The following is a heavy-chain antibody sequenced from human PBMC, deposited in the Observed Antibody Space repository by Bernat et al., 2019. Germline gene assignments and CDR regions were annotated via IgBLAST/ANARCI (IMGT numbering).Heavy chain of an antibody. CDR3: ARADYGDYGGHFDY. J-gene: IGHJ4*02. V-gene: IGHV4-39*07. Sequence: QLQLQESGPGLVKPSETLSLTCTVSGGSISSSSYYWGWIRQPPGKGLEWIGSIYYSGSTYYNPSLKSRVTISVDTSKNQFSLKLSSVTAADTAVYYCARADYGDYGGHFDYWGQGTLVTVSS. CDR2: IYYSGST. D-gene: IGHD4-17*01. CDR1: GGSISSSSYY.